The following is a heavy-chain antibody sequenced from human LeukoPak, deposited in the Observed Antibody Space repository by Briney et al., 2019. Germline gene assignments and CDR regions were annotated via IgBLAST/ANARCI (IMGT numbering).Heavy chain of an antibody. D-gene: IGHD3-22*01. CDR3: ARSVYYDSSGYFDY. CDR2: VYPGDSDT. J-gene: IGHJ4*02. V-gene: IGHV5-51*03. CDR1: GYSFTRYW. Sequence: PGESLKISCKTSGYSFTRYWIAWVRQTPGKGLEWMGIVYPGDSDTRYSPSFQGQVTISADKSISTAYLQWSSLKASDTAMYYCARSVYYDSSGYFDYWGQGTLVTVSS.